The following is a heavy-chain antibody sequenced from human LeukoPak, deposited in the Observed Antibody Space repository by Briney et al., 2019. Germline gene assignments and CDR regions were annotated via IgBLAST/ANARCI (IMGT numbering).Heavy chain of an antibody. Sequence: GSLRLSCAASGFTFSSYSMNWVRQAPGKGLEWVSSISSSSSYIYYADSVKGRFTISRDNAKNSLYLQMNSLRAEDTAVYYCARRDGYSKTFDYWGQGTLVTVSS. CDR1: GFTFSSYS. CDR3: ARRDGYSKTFDY. V-gene: IGHV3-21*04. D-gene: IGHD5-24*01. CDR2: ISSSSSYI. J-gene: IGHJ4*02.